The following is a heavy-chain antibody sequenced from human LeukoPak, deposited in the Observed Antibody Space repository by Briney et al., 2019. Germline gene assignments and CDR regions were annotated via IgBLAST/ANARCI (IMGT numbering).Heavy chain of an antibody. CDR1: GGSISSGSYY. CDR2: IYTSEST. J-gene: IGHJ3*02. CDR3: AREYCSGGSCYSAVNAFDI. D-gene: IGHD2-15*01. Sequence: SQTLSLTCTVSGGSISSGSYYWSWIRQPAGKGLEWIGRIYTSESTNYNPSLKSRVTISVDTSKNQFSLKLSSVTAADTAVYYCAREYCSGGSCYSAVNAFDIWGQGTMVTVSS. V-gene: IGHV4-61*02.